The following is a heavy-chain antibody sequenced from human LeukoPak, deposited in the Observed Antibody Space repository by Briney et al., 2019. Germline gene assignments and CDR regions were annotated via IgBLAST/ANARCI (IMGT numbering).Heavy chain of an antibody. D-gene: IGHD3-10*01. Sequence: ASVTVSCMASGYTFTSYYMHWVRQAPGQGLEWMGIINPSGGSTSYAQKFQGRVTMTRDTSTSTVYMELSSLRSEDTAVYYCARDGYYYGSGSYLNWFDPWGQGTLVTVSS. CDR1: GYTFTSYY. CDR3: ARDGYYYGSGSYLNWFDP. V-gene: IGHV1-46*01. CDR2: INPSGGST. J-gene: IGHJ5*02.